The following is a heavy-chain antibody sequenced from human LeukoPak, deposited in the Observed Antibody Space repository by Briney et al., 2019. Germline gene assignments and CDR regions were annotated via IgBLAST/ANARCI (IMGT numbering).Heavy chain of an antibody. CDR3: ARDSRNAWSEYFQH. D-gene: IGHD2-2*01. CDR2: IKQDESEK. V-gene: IGHV3-7*01. J-gene: IGHJ1*01. CDR1: GFTFSSYW. Sequence: PGGSLRLSCAASGFTFSSYWMSWVRQAPGKGLEWVAIIKQDESEKFYVDSVKGRFTISRDNAKNSLFLQMNSLRAEDTAVYYCARDSRNAWSEYFQHWGQGTLVTVSS.